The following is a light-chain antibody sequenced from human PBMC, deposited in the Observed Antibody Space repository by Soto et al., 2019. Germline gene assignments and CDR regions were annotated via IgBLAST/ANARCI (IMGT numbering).Light chain of an antibody. CDR2: WAS. CDR3: QQYYSTPYT. V-gene: IGKV4-1*01. J-gene: IGKJ2*01. CDR1: QSVLYSSNNKNY. Sequence: DIVMTQSPDSLAVSLGERATINCKSSQSVLYSSNNKNYLAWYQQKPGQPPKLLIYWASTRESGVPDRFSGSGSGTDFTLTISGLQAEDAAIYYCQQYYSTPYTFGRGTKLEIK.